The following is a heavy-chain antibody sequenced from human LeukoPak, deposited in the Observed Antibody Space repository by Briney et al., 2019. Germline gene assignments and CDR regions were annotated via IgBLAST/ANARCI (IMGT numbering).Heavy chain of an antibody. D-gene: IGHD3-16*02. Sequence: SETLSLTCTVSGGSISSYYWSWIRQPAGKGLEWIGRIYTSGSTNYNPSLKSRVTMSVDTSKNQFSLKLSSVTAADTAVYYCARDRGYYDYVWGSYRYTAHFDYWGQGTLVTVSS. CDR1: GGSISSYY. J-gene: IGHJ4*02. V-gene: IGHV4-4*07. CDR3: ARDRGYYDYVWGSYRYTAHFDY. CDR2: IYTSGST.